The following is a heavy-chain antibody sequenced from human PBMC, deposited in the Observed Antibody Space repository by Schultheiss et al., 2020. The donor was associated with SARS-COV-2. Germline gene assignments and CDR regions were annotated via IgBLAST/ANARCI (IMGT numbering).Heavy chain of an antibody. CDR2: ISASNGDT. CDR1: GYSFTSYG. D-gene: IGHD6-13*01. V-gene: IGHV1-18*04. CDR3: ARVLEQQLDDY. Sequence: ASVKVSCKASGYSFTSYGISWVRQAPGQGLEWMGWISASNGDTNFAQKLQGRVTMTTDTSTSTAYMELRSLRSDDTAVYYCARVLEQQLDDYWGQGTLVTVSS. J-gene: IGHJ4*02.